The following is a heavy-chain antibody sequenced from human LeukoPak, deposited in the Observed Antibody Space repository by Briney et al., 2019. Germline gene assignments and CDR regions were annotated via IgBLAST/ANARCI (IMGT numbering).Heavy chain of an antibody. CDR1: GFTFSSYA. CDR3: AKADYYDSSGCPDAFDI. J-gene: IGHJ3*02. Sequence: GGSLRLSCAASGFTFSSYAMSWVRQAPGKGLEWVSAISGSGGSTYYADSVKGRFTISRDNSKNTLYLQMNSLRAEDTAVYYCAKADYYDSSGCPDAFDIWGQGTMVTVSS. CDR2: ISGSGGST. D-gene: IGHD3-22*01. V-gene: IGHV3-23*01.